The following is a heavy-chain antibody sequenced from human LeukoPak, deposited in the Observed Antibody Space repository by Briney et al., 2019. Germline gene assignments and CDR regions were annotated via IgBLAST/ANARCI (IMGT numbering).Heavy chain of an antibody. D-gene: IGHD5-18*01. V-gene: IGHV4-34*01. CDR2: INHSGST. CDR3: ASGYSYGWSAFDY. CDR1: GGSFSGYY. J-gene: IGHJ4*02. Sequence: SETLSLTCAVYGGSFSGYYWSWIRQPPGKGLEWIGEINHSGSTNYNPSLKSLVTISVDTSKNQFSLKLSSVTAADTAVYYCASGYSYGWSAFDYWGQGTLVTVSS.